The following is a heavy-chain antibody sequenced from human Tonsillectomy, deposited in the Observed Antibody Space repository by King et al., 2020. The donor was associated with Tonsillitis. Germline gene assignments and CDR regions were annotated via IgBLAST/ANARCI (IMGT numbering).Heavy chain of an antibody. CDR3: AKALWFGESDACDI. D-gene: IGHD3-10*01. CDR2: ISWNGGSI. J-gene: IGHJ3*02. CDR1: GFIFDQYA. V-gene: IGHV3-9*01. Sequence: VQLVESGGGVVQPGRSLRLSCTATGFIFDQYAMNWVRQAPGQGLEWGSGISWNGGSIDYADSVKGRFTISRDNAKNPPYVQMNNLRPEDTAFYYCAKALWFGESDACDIWGQGTMVTVSS.